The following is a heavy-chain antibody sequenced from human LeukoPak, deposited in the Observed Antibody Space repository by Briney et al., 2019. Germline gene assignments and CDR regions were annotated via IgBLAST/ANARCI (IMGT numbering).Heavy chain of an antibody. J-gene: IGHJ3*02. V-gene: IGHV4-59*08. CDR2: ISYSGST. CDR1: GGSISSYY. CDR3: ARQGYDILTGYIDAFDI. Sequence: PSETLSLTCTVSGGSISSYYWSWIRQPPGKGLEWIGYISYSGSTNYNPSLKSRVTISIDASKNQFSLRLRSVTAADTAIYYCARQGYDILTGYIDAFDIWGQGTMVTVSS. D-gene: IGHD3-9*01.